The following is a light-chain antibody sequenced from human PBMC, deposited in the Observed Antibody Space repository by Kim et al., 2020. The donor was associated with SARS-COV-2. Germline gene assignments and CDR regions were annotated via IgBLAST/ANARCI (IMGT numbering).Light chain of an antibody. Sequence: QAVVTQEPSLTVSPGGTVTLTCGCSTGGVTSGHYPYWFQQKPGQAPRTLIYDTTNKASWTPARFSGSLLGGKAALTLSGAQPEDEAEYYCSLNFNDGRVFGGGTKVTVL. J-gene: IGLJ3*02. CDR1: TGGVTSGHY. CDR3: SLNFNDGRV. CDR2: DTT. V-gene: IGLV7-46*01.